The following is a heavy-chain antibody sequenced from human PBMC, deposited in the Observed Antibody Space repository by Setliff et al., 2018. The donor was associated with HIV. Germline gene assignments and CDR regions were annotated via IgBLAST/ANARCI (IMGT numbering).Heavy chain of an antibody. D-gene: IGHD4-17*01. V-gene: IGHV1-69*13. J-gene: IGHJ4*02. CDR1: GYNFTNYA. CDR3: ARDPTTVMDYFDY. CDR2: IIPIFGTG. Sequence: SVKVSCKASGYNFTNYAISWVRQAPGQGLEWMGGIIPIFGTGMYAQKFQGRVTITADESTTTAYMELSSLRSEDTAVYYCARDPTTVMDYFDYWGQGTLVTVSS.